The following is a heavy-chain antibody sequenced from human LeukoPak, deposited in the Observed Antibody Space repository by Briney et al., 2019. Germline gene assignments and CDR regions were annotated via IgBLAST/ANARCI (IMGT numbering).Heavy chain of an antibody. CDR3: AKDSYYDSSGYGGLDY. CDR2: INWNGGST. V-gene: IGHV3-20*04. J-gene: IGHJ4*02. CDR1: GFTFDDYG. D-gene: IGHD3-22*01. Sequence: GGSLRLSCAASGFTFDDYGMSWVRQAPGKGLEWVSGINWNGGSTGYADSVKGGFTISRDNAKNSLYLQMNSLRAEDTALYYCAKDSYYDSSGYGGLDYWGQGTLVTVSS.